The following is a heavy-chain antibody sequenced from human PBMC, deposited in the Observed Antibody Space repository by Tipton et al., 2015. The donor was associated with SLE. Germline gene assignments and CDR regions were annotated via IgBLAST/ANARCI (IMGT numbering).Heavy chain of an antibody. CDR1: GGSISSSY. D-gene: IGHD5-24*01. J-gene: IGHJ4*02. Sequence: TLSLTCTVSGGSISSSYWSWIRQPAGKGLEWIGRIYTSGATDDNPSLKSRVTMSVDMSKNQIFLKMTSVTAADSAVYFCARGDVDWGQGTLVTVSS. CDR2: IYTSGAT. V-gene: IGHV4-4*07. CDR3: ARGDVD.